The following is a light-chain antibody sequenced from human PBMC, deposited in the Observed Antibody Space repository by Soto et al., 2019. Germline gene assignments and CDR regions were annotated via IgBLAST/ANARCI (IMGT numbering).Light chain of an antibody. CDR2: DVT. Sequence: QSALTQPASVSGSPGQSITISCTGTSSDVGGYNYVSWYQHHPGKAPKLIIYDVTNRPSGVSNPFSGSKSGNTASLTISGLQPADDAHYYCTSYTTSNTRQIVFGTGTKVTVL. CDR1: SSDVGGYNY. J-gene: IGLJ1*01. V-gene: IGLV2-14*03. CDR3: TSYTTSNTRQIV.